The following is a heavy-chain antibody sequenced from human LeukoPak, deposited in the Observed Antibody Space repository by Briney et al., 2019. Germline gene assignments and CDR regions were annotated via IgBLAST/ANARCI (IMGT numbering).Heavy chain of an antibody. J-gene: IGHJ4*02. V-gene: IGHV3-21*01. CDR1: GFTFSNST. Sequence: GGSLRLSCAASGFTFSNSTMNWVRQAPGKGLEWVSSISGSSNYIYYADSVKGRFTISRDNAKNSLYLQMNRLRAEDTAVHYCATHWNLDYWGQGTLVTVSS. CDR3: ATHWNLDY. CDR2: ISGSSNYI. D-gene: IGHD1-1*01.